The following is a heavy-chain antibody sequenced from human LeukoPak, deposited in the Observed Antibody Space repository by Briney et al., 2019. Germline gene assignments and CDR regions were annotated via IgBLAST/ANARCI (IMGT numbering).Heavy chain of an antibody. D-gene: IGHD5-18*01. CDR3: AKTGGYSYGFLDS. CDR1: GFTFDSYT. V-gene: IGHV3-23*01. Sequence: PGASLRLSCAISGFTFDSYTMHWVRQAPGKGLEWVSGISGTDGRPYYADSVKGRFSMSRDNSKNTVSVQMNSLRAEDTAVYYRAKTGGYSYGFLDSLGQGTLVTVSS. CDR2: ISGTDGRP. J-gene: IGHJ4*02.